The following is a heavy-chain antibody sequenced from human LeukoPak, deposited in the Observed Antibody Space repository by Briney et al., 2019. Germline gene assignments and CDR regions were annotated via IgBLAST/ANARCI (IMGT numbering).Heavy chain of an antibody. Sequence: GGSLRLSCAASVFTFSSYWMSWVRQAPWKGLEWVANVKQDGSEKHYVDSVKGRFTISRDNTENSLHLQMNSLRAEDTAVYYCARDKYCSNSYCPASWFDPWGQGTLVTVSS. CDR2: VKQDGSEK. CDR1: VFTFSSYW. CDR3: ARDKYCSNSYCPASWFDP. J-gene: IGHJ5*02. V-gene: IGHV3-7*01. D-gene: IGHD2-15*01.